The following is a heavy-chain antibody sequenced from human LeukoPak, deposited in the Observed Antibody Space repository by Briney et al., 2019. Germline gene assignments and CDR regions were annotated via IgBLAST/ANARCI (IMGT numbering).Heavy chain of an antibody. CDR1: GFTFSSYA. J-gene: IGHJ4*02. Sequence: GRSLRLSCAASGFTFSSYAMHWVRQAPGKGLEWVAVISYDGSNKYYADSVKGRFTISRDNSKNTLYQQMNSLRAEDTAVYYCARDGDYYDSSGYFDYWGQGTLVTVSS. CDR2: ISYDGSNK. CDR3: ARDGDYYDSSGYFDY. V-gene: IGHV3-30-3*01. D-gene: IGHD3-22*01.